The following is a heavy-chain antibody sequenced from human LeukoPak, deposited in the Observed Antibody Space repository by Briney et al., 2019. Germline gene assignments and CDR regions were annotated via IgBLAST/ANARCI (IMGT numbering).Heavy chain of an antibody. CDR2: IDWDDDK. V-gene: IGHV2-70*11. CDR3: ARLRYSSSSNNWLDP. J-gene: IGHJ5*02. CDR1: GFSLSTNGMC. D-gene: IGHD6-6*01. Sequence: SGPTLVNPTQTLTLTCTFSGFSLSTNGMCVTWIRQPPGKALEWLARIDWDDDKYYSTSLKTRLTVSKDTSKNQVVLTMTNMDPVDTATYYCARLRYSSSSNNWLDPWGQGTLVTVSS.